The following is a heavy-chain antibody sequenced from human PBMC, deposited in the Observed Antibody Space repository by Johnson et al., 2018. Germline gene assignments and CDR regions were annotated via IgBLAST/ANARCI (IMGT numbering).Heavy chain of an antibody. J-gene: IGHJ6*02. D-gene: IGHD2-2*01. CDR2: T. V-gene: IGHV3-73*01. CDR3: TRSSLVPDYYYGMDV. Sequence: TAYAASVRGRFTISTDDSKNTAYLQMNSLKPDDTAMYYCTRSSLVPDYYYGMDVWGQGTTVIVSS.